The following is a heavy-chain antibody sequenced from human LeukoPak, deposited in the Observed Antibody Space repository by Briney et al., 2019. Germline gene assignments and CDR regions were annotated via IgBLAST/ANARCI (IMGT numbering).Heavy chain of an antibody. D-gene: IGHD5-18*01. CDR2: INTKTGNP. CDR1: GYIFNSYA. CDR3: ARGYSYGSPSEAYYFDY. J-gene: IGHJ4*02. Sequence: GASVKVSCKASGYIFNSYAMNWVRQAPGQGLEWMGWINTKTGNPTYAQGFTGRFVFSLDTSVSTAYLQISSLKAEDTAVYYCARGYSYGSPSEAYYFDYWGQGTLVTVSS. V-gene: IGHV7-4-1*02.